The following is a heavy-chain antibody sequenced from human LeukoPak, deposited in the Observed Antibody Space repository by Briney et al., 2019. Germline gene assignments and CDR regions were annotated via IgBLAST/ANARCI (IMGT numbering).Heavy chain of an antibody. CDR3: ARAFAVAGPQKY. V-gene: IGHV4-34*01. J-gene: IGHJ4*02. CDR2: INHSGST. CDR1: GGSFSGYY. D-gene: IGHD6-19*01. Sequence: SETLSLTCAVYGGSFSGYYWSWIRQPPGKGLEWIGEINHSGSTNYNPSLKSRVTISVDTSKNQFSLKLSSVTAADTAVYYCARAFAVAGPQKYWGQGTLVTVSS.